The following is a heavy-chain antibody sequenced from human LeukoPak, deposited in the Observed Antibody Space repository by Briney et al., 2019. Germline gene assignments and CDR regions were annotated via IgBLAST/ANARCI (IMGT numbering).Heavy chain of an antibody. Sequence: GGSLRLSCAASGFTFSSYAMSWVRQAPGKGLEWVSAISGSGGSTYYADSVKGRFTISRDNSKNTLYLQMNSLRAEDTAVYYCAKSARWSGWSIVLRGAPLDWGQGTLVTVSS. V-gene: IGHV3-23*01. J-gene: IGHJ4*02. D-gene: IGHD6-19*01. CDR2: ISGSGGST. CDR1: GFTFSSYA. CDR3: AKSARWSGWSIVLRGAPLD.